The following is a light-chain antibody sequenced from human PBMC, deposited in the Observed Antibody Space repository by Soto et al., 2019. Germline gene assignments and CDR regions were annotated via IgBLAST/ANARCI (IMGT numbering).Light chain of an antibody. Sequence: QSVLTQPASVSGSPGQSITISCTGTSSDVGGYNYVSWYQQHPGKAPKLMIYEVGNRPSGVSNRFSASKSGNTASLTISGLQAEDEADYYCSSYTGSNTVVFGGGTKVTVL. V-gene: IGLV2-14*01. CDR2: EVG. CDR3: SSYTGSNTVV. J-gene: IGLJ2*01. CDR1: SSDVGGYNY.